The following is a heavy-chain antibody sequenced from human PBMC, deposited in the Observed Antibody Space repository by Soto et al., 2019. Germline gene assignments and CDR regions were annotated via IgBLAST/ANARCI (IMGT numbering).Heavy chain of an antibody. D-gene: IGHD2-2*01. Sequence: PGESRKISCKGSGYSFTSYWIGWVRQMPGKGLEWMGIIYPGDSDTRYSPSFQGQVTISADKSISTAYLQWSSLKASDTAMYYCASTYCSSTSCYFPAAFDTWGQGTMVTVSS. V-gene: IGHV5-51*01. CDR2: IYPGDSDT. J-gene: IGHJ3*02. CDR1: GYSFTSYW. CDR3: ASTYCSSTSCYFPAAFDT.